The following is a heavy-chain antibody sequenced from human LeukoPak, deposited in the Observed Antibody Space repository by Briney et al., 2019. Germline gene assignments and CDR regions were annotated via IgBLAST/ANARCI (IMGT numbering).Heavy chain of an antibody. J-gene: IGHJ6*03. CDR2: INPNSGGT. CDR1: EYTFTAYY. D-gene: IGHD2-2*01. Sequence: ASVKVSCKASEYTFTAYYIHWVRQAPGQGLEWLGWINPNSGGTKYAQRFQGRVTMTTDTSTSTAYMELRSLRSDDTAVYYCARRVGFSSGTSRRYYYYYYMDVWGKGTTVTISS. CDR3: ARRVGFSSGTSRRYYYYYYMDV. V-gene: IGHV1-2*02.